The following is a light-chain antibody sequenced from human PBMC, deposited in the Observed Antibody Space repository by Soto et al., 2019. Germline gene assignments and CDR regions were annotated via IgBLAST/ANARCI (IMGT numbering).Light chain of an antibody. CDR3: QQYNSYSRGT. CDR2: KTS. CDR1: QSISSW. Sequence: DIQMTQSPSTLSASVGDRVTITCRASQSISSWLAWYQQKPGKAPKLLIYKTSSLESGVPSRFSRSGSGTEFTLSISSLQPDDFASYNCQQYNSYSRGTSGQGTKVEIK. J-gene: IGKJ1*01. V-gene: IGKV1-5*03.